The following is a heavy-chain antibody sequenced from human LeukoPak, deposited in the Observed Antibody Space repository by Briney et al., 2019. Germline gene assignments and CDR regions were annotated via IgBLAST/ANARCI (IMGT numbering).Heavy chain of an antibody. Sequence: PSETLSLTCAVYGGSFSGYYWSWVRQPPGKGLEWIGEINHSGSTNYNPSLKSRVTISVDTSKNQFSLKLSSVTAADTAVYYCAKIYGSVSYKPHAFDIWGQGTMVTVSS. CDR2: INHSGST. CDR3: AKIYGSVSYKPHAFDI. CDR1: GGSFSGYY. V-gene: IGHV4-34*01. D-gene: IGHD3-10*01. J-gene: IGHJ3*02.